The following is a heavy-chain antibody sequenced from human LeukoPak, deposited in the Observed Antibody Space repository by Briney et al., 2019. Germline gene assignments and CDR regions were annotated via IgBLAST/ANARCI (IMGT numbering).Heavy chain of an antibody. V-gene: IGHV4-59*01. D-gene: IGHD4-11*01. CDR1: GGSISNYY. J-gene: IGHJ6*03. CDR3: ARGRVSSSTWYSTYYYYFYMDV. Sequence: SETLSLTCTVSGGSISNYYWTWIRQPPGKGLEWIGYVDHTGSTKFNPSLNGRVSISRDTSKNLFSLRLRSVTAADTAVYFCARGRVSSSTWYSTYYYYFYMDVWGKGTTVTVSS. CDR2: VDHTGST.